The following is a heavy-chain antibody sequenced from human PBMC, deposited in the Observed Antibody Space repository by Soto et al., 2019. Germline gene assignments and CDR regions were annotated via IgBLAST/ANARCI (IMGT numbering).Heavy chain of an antibody. CDR1: GGTFSSHT. CDR2: IIPALGTA. D-gene: IGHD4-17*01. Sequence: QDQLVQSGAEVKKPWSSVKVSCKASGGTFSSHTFSWVRQAPGQGLEWMGRIIPALGTATYAKKFQGRVTITAEESATTVYRELNSLRSEDTAVYYCARPDFGDYWYFDLWGRGTLVTVSS. V-gene: IGHV1-69*08. CDR3: ARPDFGDYWYFDL. J-gene: IGHJ2*01.